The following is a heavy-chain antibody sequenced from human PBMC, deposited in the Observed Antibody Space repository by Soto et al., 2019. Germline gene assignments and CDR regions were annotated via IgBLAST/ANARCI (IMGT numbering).Heavy chain of an antibody. D-gene: IGHD3-16*02. V-gene: IGHV3-23*01. Sequence: PGGSLRLSCAASGFTFSSYAMSWVRQAPGKGLEWVSAISGSGGSTHYADSVKGRFTISRDNFKNTLYLQMNSLRAEDTAVYYCARDGPFGVWGSYPLGFDDWGQGTLVTVSS. J-gene: IGHJ4*02. CDR3: ARDGPFGVWGSYPLGFDD. CDR1: GFTFSSYA. CDR2: ISGSGGST.